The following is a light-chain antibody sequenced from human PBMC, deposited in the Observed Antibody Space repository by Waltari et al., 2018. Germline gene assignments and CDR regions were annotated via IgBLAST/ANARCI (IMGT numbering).Light chain of an antibody. J-gene: IGKJ1*01. V-gene: IGKV3-20*01. CDR3: QHYVKLPVT. CDR1: QRVGRS. CDR2: GAS. Sequence: DIVLTQSPGTLSLSPGERATLSCRASQRVGRSLAWCQQKPGQAPRLLIFGASNRATGVPDRFSGIGSGTDFSLTISRLEPEDLAVYFCQHYVKLPVTFGQGTKVEIK.